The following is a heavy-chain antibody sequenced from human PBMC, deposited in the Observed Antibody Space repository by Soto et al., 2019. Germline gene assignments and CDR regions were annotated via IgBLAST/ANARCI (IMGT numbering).Heavy chain of an antibody. V-gene: IGHV4-31*03. D-gene: IGHD5-18*01. CDR3: ARGYGRNFDY. CDR1: GGSISSGGYY. Sequence: SETLSLTCTVSGGSISSGGYYWSWIRQHPGKGLEWIGYIYYSGSTNYNPSLKSRVTISLDTSKNQFSLKLSSVTAADTAVYYCARGYGRNFDYWGQGTLVTVSS. J-gene: IGHJ4*02. CDR2: IYYSGST.